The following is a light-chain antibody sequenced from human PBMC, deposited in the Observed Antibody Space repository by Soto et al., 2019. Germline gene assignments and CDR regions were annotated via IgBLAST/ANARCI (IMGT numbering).Light chain of an antibody. Sequence: QSVLTQPASVSGSPGQSITISCTGTSSDVGGYNLVSWYQQHPGKAPKLILYEAAKRPSGVSDRFSGSKSGNTASLTISGLQAEDEADYYCCSYAGSSTVVFGGGTKLTVL. CDR1: SSDVGGYNL. CDR3: CSYAGSSTVV. CDR2: EAA. V-gene: IGLV2-23*01. J-gene: IGLJ2*01.